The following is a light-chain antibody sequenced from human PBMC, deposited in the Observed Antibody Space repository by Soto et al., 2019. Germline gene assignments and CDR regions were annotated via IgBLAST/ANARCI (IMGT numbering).Light chain of an antibody. V-gene: IGKV3-20*01. CDR2: GAF. J-gene: IGKJ4*01. CDR3: KQYASSPLT. Sequence: EIVLTQSPGTLSLSPGEKATLSCKASQSVSRSYLAWYQQKFGQAPRLLIYGAFSRATGIPDRFSGSGSGTDFTLTISRLEPEDFAVYYCKQYASSPLTFGGGTKVEIK. CDR1: QSVSRSY.